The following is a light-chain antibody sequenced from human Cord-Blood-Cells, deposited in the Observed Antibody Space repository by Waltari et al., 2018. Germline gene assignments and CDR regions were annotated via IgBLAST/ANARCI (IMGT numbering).Light chain of an antibody. CDR3: QQYNNWPWT. J-gene: IGKJ1*01. CDR1: QSFSSN. CDR2: GAS. V-gene: IGKV3-15*01. Sequence: EIVMTQSPATLSVSPGERATLSCRASQSFSSNLAWYQQKPGQAPRLLIYGASTRATGIPARISGSGSGKEFTLTISSVQSEDFAVYYCQQYNNWPWTFGQGTKVEIK.